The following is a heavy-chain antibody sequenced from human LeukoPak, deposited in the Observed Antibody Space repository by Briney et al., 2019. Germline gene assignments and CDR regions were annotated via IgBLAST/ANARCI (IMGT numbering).Heavy chain of an antibody. V-gene: IGHV1-69*01. Sequence: GSSVKVSCKASGGTFSSYAISWVRQAPGQGLEWMGGIIPIFGTANYAQKFQGRVTITADESTSTAYMELSSLRSEDTAVYYCARDPDYYDSSGYSRGYYYGMDVWGQGTTVTVSS. CDR3: ARDPDYYDSSGYSRGYYYGMDV. CDR1: GGTFSSYA. CDR2: IIPIFGTA. J-gene: IGHJ6*02. D-gene: IGHD3-22*01.